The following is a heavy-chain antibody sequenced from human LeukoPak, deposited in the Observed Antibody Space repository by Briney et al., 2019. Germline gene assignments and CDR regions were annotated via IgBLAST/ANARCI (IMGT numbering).Heavy chain of an antibody. D-gene: IGHD3-22*01. Sequence: GESLKISCKGSGYSFTSYWIGWVRQMPGKGLEWMGIIYPGDSDTRYSPSFQGQVTISADKSISTAYLQWSNLKASDTAMYYCARATGNYYDSSGYYFWGQGTLVTVSS. CDR3: ARATGNYYDSSGYYF. CDR2: IYPGDSDT. V-gene: IGHV5-51*01. CDR1: GYSFTSYW. J-gene: IGHJ4*02.